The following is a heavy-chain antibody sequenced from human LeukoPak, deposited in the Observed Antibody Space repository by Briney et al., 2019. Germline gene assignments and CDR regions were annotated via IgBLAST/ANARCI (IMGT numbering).Heavy chain of an antibody. D-gene: IGHD3-10*01. CDR2: ITNSGGST. V-gene: IGHV3-23*01. Sequence: GGSLRLSCAASGFTFSSYAMSWARQAPGKGLEWVSAITNSGGSTYYADSVKGRFTISRDNSKSTLYLQMNSLTAEDTAVYYCAKRYYYGSGSLDYWGQGTLVTVSS. CDR1: GFTFSSYA. J-gene: IGHJ4*02. CDR3: AKRYYYGSGSLDY.